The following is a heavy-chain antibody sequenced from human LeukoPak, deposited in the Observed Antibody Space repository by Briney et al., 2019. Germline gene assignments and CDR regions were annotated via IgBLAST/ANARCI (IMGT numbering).Heavy chain of an antibody. V-gene: IGHV1-69*05. D-gene: IGHD7-27*01. Sequence: ASVKVSCKVSGGTFSSYAISWVRQAPGQGLEWMGGIIPIFGTANYAQKFQGRVTITTDESTSTAYMELGSLRSEDTAVYYCARATGDSYYYYYMDVWGKGTTVTVSS. CDR3: ARATGDSYYYYYMDV. CDR1: GGTFSSYA. CDR2: IIPIFGTA. J-gene: IGHJ6*03.